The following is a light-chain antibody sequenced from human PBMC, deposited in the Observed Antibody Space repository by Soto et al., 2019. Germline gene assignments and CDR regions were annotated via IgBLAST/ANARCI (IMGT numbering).Light chain of an antibody. V-gene: IGLV2-23*02. CDR1: SSDVGSYNL. CDR3: RSFAGSSTLV. Sequence: QSALTQPASVSGSPGQSITISCTGTSSDVGSYNLVSWYQQHPRKAPKLMIYEISNQPSGVSNRFSGSKSGNTASLTISGIQAEDEADYYCRSFAGSSTLVLGGWTTLTVL. J-gene: IGLJ3*02. CDR2: EIS.